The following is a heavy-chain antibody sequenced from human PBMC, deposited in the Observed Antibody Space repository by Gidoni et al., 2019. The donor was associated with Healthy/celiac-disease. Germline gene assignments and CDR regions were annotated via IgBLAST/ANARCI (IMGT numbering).Heavy chain of an antibody. CDR3: ARFPGFGELFDGGDENWFDP. J-gene: IGHJ5*02. V-gene: IGHV1-18*01. CDR2: ISAYNGNT. CDR1: GYTFTSYG. D-gene: IGHD3-10*01. Sequence: QVKLVQSGAEVKKPGAAVKVSCKASGYTFTSYGISWVRQAPGQGLERMGWISAYNGNTNYAQKLQGRVTMTTDTSTSTAYMELRSLRSDDTSVYYCARFPGFGELFDGGDENWFDPWGQGTLVTVSS.